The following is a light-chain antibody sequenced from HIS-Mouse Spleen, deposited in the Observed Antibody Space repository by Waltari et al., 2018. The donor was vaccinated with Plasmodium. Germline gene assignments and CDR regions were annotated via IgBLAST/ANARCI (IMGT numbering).Light chain of an antibody. CDR2: GAS. J-gene: IGKJ3*01. Sequence: EIVMTQSPATLSVSPGERATLSCRASQSVSSNLAWYQQKPGHAPWLLIYGASTRATGIPARFSGSGSGTEFTLTISSLQSEDFAVYYCQQYNNWSFTFGPGTKVDIK. CDR3: QQYNNWSFT. V-gene: IGKV3-15*01. CDR1: QSVSSN.